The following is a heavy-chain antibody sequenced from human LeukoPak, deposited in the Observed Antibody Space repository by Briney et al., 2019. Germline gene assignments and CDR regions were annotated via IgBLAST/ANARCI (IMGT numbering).Heavy chain of an antibody. V-gene: IGHV1-69*01. CDR3: AGGRLWSLDYYYYYMDV. CDR1: GGTFSSYA. J-gene: IGHJ6*03. Sequence: GSSVTVSCKASGGTFSSYAISWVRQAPGQGLEWMGGIIPIFGTANYAQKFQGRVTITADESTSTAYMELSSLRSEDTAVYYCAGGRLWSLDYYYYYMDVWGKGTTVTISS. CDR2: IIPIFGTA. D-gene: IGHD5-18*01.